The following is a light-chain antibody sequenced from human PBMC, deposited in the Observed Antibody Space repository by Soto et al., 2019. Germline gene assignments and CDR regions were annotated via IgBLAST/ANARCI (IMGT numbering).Light chain of an antibody. CDR2: AAS. J-gene: IGKJ2*01. V-gene: IGKV3-15*01. Sequence: EIVMTQSPGTLSVSPGDSATLSCRASQSVGSRLAWYQQKPGQAPRLLIYAASTRATGIPDRFSAFGSGTEFTLTISDLQSEDFAFYYCQQYHNWPLYTFGQGTNLDI. CDR1: QSVGSR. CDR3: QQYHNWPLYT.